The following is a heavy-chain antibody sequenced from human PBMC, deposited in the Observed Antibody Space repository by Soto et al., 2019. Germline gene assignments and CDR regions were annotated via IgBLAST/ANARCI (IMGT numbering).Heavy chain of an antibody. V-gene: IGHV4-39*01. J-gene: IGHJ4*02. CDR3: ATQSDFWSGYFLSGY. CDR2: IYYSGST. D-gene: IGHD3-3*01. Sequence: QLQLQVSGPGLVKPSETLSLTCTVSGGSISSSSYYWGWIRQPPGKGLEWIGSIYYSGSTYYNPSLKSRVTISVDTSKNQFSLKLSSVTAADTAVYYCATQSDFWSGYFLSGYWGQGTLVTVSS. CDR1: GGSISSSSYY.